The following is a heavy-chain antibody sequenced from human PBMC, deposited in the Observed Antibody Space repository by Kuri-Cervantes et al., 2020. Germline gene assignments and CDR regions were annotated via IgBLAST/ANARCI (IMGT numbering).Heavy chain of an antibody. CDR3: ATGEWLSAVGAFDY. J-gene: IGHJ4*02. CDR1: GFTFSSYG. D-gene: IGHD3-3*01. CDR2: IWYDGSNK. Sequence: GGSLRLSCAASGFTFSSYGMHWVRQAPGKGLEWVAVIWYDGSNKYYADPVKGRFTISRDNSKNTLYLQMNSLRAEDTAVYYCATGEWLSAVGAFDYWGQGTLVTVSS. V-gene: IGHV3-33*01.